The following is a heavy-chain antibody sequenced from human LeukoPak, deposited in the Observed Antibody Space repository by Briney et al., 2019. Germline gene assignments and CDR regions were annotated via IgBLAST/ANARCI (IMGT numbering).Heavy chain of an antibody. CDR1: GFTFSDYY. CDR2: ISHSGSTI. Sequence: GGSLRLSCAASGFTFSDYYMSWLRQAPGRGLEWVSYISHSGSTIYHADSVKGRFTISRDNAKNSLFLQMNSLRAEDTAVYFCARGDRYYYYYMDVWGKGATVTVSS. V-gene: IGHV3-11*04. J-gene: IGHJ6*03. CDR3: ARGDRYYYYYMDV.